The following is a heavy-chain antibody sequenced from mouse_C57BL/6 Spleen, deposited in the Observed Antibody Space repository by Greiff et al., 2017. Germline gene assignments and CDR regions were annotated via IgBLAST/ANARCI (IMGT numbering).Heavy chain of an antibody. CDR3: ARSYDYAMDY. V-gene: IGHV1-42*01. D-gene: IGHD2-4*01. CDR1: GYSFTGYY. CDR2: INPSTGGT. J-gene: IGHJ4*01. Sequence: VQLQQSGPELVKPGASVKISCKASGYSFTGYYMNWVKQSPEKSLEWIGEINPSTGGTTYNQKFKAKATLTVDKSSSTAYMQLKSLTSEDSAVYYGARSYDYAMDYWGQGTSVTVSS.